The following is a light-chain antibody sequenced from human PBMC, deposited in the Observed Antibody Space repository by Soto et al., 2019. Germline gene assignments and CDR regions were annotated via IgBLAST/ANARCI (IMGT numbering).Light chain of an antibody. CDR1: QSVRTN. V-gene: IGKV3D-15*01. CDR3: QQYAYWSET. J-gene: IGKJ1*01. CDR2: YSS. Sequence: EVMMTQFPDTVSVTPGETVTLSCGASQSVRTNLAWHQQRPGQAPRLLIHYSSTRATDVPARFSGSGSGTNFTLAISSLQSEDFAVYFCQQYAYWSETFGQGTKVDIK.